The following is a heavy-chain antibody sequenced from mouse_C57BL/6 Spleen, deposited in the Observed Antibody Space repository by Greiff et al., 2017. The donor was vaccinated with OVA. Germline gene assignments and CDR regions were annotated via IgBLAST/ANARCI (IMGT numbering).Heavy chain of an antibody. Sequence: QVQLQQSGAELVRPGTSVKVSCKASGYAFTNYLIEWVKQRPGQGLEWIGVINPGSGGTNYNEKFKGKATLTADKSSSTAYMQLSSLTSEDSAVYFCARDYGSHWYFDVWGTGTTVTVS. CDR3: ARDYGSHWYFDV. CDR2: INPGSGGT. CDR1: GYAFTNYL. J-gene: IGHJ1*03. V-gene: IGHV1-54*01. D-gene: IGHD1-1*01.